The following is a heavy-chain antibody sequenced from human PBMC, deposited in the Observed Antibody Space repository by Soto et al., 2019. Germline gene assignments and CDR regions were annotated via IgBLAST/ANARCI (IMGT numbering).Heavy chain of an antibody. CDR1: GLIFSDHD. J-gene: IGHJ3*02. D-gene: IGHD5-12*01. V-gene: IGHV3-11*01. CDR2: ISSSGSTI. Sequence: GGSLRLSCAAAGLIFSDHDMSWIRQAPGKGLEWVSYISSSGSTIFYADSVKGRFTISRDNAKTSLYLQMNSLRAEDTAVYYCARDNIVATEAFDIWGQGTMVT. CDR3: ARDNIVATEAFDI.